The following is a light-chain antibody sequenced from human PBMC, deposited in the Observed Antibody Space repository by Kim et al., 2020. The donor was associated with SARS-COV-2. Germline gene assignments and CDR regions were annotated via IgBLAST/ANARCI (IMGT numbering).Light chain of an antibody. Sequence: QAVVTQEPSLTVSPGGSVTLTCASSTGVLTSENFPNWFQQKPGQAPRPLIYTISKKYSWTPARFSGSLLGDKVALTLSGVQPEDEADYYCLLFFGDVWVFGGGTQLTVL. V-gene: IGLV7-43*01. J-gene: IGLJ3*02. CDR3: LLFFGDVWV. CDR2: TIS. CDR1: TGVLTSENF.